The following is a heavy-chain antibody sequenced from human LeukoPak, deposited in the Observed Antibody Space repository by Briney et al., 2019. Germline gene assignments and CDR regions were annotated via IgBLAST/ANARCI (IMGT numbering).Heavy chain of an antibody. CDR2: ISSNVGST. CDR3: ARGRTGTAKPSFDY. V-gene: IGHV3-64*01. D-gene: IGHD1-7*01. CDR1: GLTFGSYA. J-gene: IGHJ4*02. Sequence: GGSLRLSCAASGLTFGSYAMHWVRQAPGKGLEYVSAISSNVGSTYYANSVKGRFTISRDNSKNTLYLQMGSLRAEDMAVYYCARGRTGTAKPSFDYWGQGTLVTVSS.